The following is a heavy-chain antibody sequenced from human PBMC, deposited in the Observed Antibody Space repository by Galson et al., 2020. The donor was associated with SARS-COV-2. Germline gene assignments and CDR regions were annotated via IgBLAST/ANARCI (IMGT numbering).Heavy chain of an antibody. CDR1: GYTFSNYG. D-gene: IGHD2-8*02. V-gene: IGHV1-18*01. J-gene: IGHJ4*02. CDR2: ISAQTGNT. CDR3: ARDRLGYCTGGVCYRSDY. Sequence: ASVKVSCKAFGYTFSNYGVSWARQAPGQGLEWMGWISAQTGNTNYAQNLQGRVTLTTDKSTSTAYMELRSLRSDDTAVYYCARDRLGYCTGGVCYRSDYWGQGTLVTVSS.